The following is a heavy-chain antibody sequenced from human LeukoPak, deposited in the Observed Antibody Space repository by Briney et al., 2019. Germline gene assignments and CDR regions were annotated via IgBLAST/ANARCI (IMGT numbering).Heavy chain of an antibody. V-gene: IGHV1-69*10. CDR1: GGTFSSYA. CDR2: IIPILGTA. Sequence: RASVKVSCKASGGTFSSYAISWVRQAPGQGLEWMGGIIPILGTANYAQKFQGRVTITADKSTSTAYMELSSLRSEDTAVYYCATKRGYSYGSPHWGQGTLVTVSS. D-gene: IGHD5-18*01. J-gene: IGHJ4*02. CDR3: ATKRGYSYGSPH.